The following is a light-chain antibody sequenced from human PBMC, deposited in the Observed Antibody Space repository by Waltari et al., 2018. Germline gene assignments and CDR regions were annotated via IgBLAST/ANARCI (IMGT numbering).Light chain of an antibody. CDR3: QQYNRWPPIT. J-gene: IGKJ5*01. V-gene: IGKV3-15*01. Sequence: EVVMTQSPATLSLFPGERATLSCRASQSIASNLAWYQQKPAQAPRLLIYEASPRATGVSARFRGSGSGAECTLTSSSLQSEDSAVYYCQQYNRWPPITFGQGTRLEIK. CDR1: QSIASN. CDR2: EAS.